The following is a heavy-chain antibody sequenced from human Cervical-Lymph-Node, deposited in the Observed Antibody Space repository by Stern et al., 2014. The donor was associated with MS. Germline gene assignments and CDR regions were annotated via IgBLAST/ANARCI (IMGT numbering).Heavy chain of an antibody. Sequence: QMQLVESGAEVKKPGASVKVSCKTSGYIFTGYYIHWVRQAPGQGLEWMGGINPNTGGTKYAQKLQGRVTMSRDTSISTAYVELSSLTSDDTAVYYCARDQRGITIFGVVTDYYYLGMDVWGQGTTVTVSS. CDR2: INPNTGGT. V-gene: IGHV1-2*02. D-gene: IGHD3-3*01. CDR1: GYIFTGYY. J-gene: IGHJ6*02. CDR3: ARDQRGITIFGVVTDYYYLGMDV.